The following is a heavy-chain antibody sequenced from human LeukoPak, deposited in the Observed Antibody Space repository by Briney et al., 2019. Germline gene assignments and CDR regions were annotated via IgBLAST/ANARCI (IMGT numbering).Heavy chain of an antibody. J-gene: IGHJ4*02. D-gene: IGHD3-22*01. CDR1: GGSITSGGYY. V-gene: IGHV4-30-2*01. CDR2: IYHSGST. Sequence: SETLSLTCTISGGSITSGGYYWSWIRQPPGKDLEWIGYIYHSGSTYYTPSLKSRVTISVDKSNNQFSLNLSSVTAADTAVYYCARDKGDSSGYYYGYWGQGTLVTVSS. CDR3: ARDKGDSSGYYYGY.